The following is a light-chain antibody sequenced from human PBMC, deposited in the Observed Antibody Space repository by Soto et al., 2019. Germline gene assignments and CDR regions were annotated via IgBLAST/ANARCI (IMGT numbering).Light chain of an antibody. J-gene: IGKJ1*01. CDR2: DAS. CDR3: QQFNGYPT. V-gene: IGKV1-13*02. CDR1: QGIRSA. Sequence: AIQLTQSPSSLSASVGDRVTITCRASQGIRSALAWYQQKPGKVPKLLIYDASSLESGVPSRFSGRGSGTDFTLTIHSLQPEDFATYYCQQFNGYPTFGQGTKVEIK.